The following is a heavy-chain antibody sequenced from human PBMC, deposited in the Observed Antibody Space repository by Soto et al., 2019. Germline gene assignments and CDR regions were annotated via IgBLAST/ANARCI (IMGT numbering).Heavy chain of an antibody. CDR1: GFTFSNAW. CDR3: TPHYYDSSGYYGYFQH. J-gene: IGHJ1*01. V-gene: IGHV3-15*07. Sequence: EVQLVESGGGLVKPGGSLRLSCAASGFTFSNAWMNWVRQAPGKGLEWVGRIKSKTDGGTTDYDAPVKGRFTISRDDSKNTLYLQMNSLKTEDTAVYYCTPHYYDSSGYYGYFQHWGQGTLVTVSS. CDR2: IKSKTDGGTT. D-gene: IGHD3-22*01.